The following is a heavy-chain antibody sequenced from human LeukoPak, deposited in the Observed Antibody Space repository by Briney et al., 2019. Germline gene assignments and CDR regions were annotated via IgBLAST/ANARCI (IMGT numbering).Heavy chain of an antibody. J-gene: IGHJ4*02. V-gene: IGHV4-59*01. CDR3: ARVMRVGATRERGPFDY. D-gene: IGHD1-26*01. CDR1: GGSISSYY. Sequence: SETLSLTCTVSGGSISSYYWSWIRQPPGKGLEWIGYIYYSGSTNYNPSLKSRVTISVDTSKNQFSLKLSSVTAADTAVYYCARVMRVGATRERGPFDYWGQGTLVTVSS. CDR2: IYYSGST.